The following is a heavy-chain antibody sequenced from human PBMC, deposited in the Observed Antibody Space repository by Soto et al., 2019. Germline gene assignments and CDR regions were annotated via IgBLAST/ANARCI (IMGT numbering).Heavy chain of an antibody. J-gene: IGHJ4*02. V-gene: IGHV2-5*02. CDR2: IYWDDDK. D-gene: IGHD3-10*01. CDR3: AHSKYGSGSYYLHFDY. Sequence: SGPTLVNPTQTLTLTCSFSGFSLSTSGVGVGWIRQPPGKALEWLALIYWDDDKRYSPSLKSRLTITKDTSKNQVVLTMTTVDPVDTATYYCAHSKYGSGSYYLHFDYRGQGTLVTVSS. CDR1: GFSLSTSGVG.